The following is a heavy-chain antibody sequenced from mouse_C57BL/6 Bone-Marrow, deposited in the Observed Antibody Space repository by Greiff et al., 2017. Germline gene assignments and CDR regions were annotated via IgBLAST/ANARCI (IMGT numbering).Heavy chain of an antibody. CDR2: ISNLAYSI. CDR1: GFTFSDYG. D-gene: IGHD2-3*01. J-gene: IGHJ4*01. V-gene: IGHV5-15*01. CDR3: GRCSQIYDAYAMED. Sequence: EVQGVESGGGLVQPGGSLKLSCAASGFTFSDYGMAWVRQAPRKGREWVAFISNLAYSIYYADTVTGRFTISRENAKNTLYLEMSSLRSEDTAMCYGGRCSQIYDAYAMEDWGKGATVTV.